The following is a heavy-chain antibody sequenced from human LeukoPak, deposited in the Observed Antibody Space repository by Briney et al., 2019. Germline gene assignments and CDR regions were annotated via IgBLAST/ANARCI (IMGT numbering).Heavy chain of an antibody. CDR1: GFTFSNYV. J-gene: IGHJ4*02. V-gene: IGHV3-23*01. CDR3: ARDSPEEKPAAKEETDY. Sequence: GGSLRLSCAASGFTFSNYVMGWVRQDPGKGLQWVSIINGSGSFTSYADSVKGRLTISRDNSKNTLYLQMNSLRAEDTAVYYCARDSPEEKPAAKEETDYWGQGTLVTVSS. D-gene: IGHD2-2*01. CDR2: INGSGSFT.